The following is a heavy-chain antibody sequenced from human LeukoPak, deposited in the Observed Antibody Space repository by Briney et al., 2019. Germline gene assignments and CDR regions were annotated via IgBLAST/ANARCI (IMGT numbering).Heavy chain of an antibody. CDR1: GGSISSYY. Sequence: SETLSLTCTVSGGSISSYYWSWIRQPPGKGLEWIGYIYYSGSTNYNPSLKSRVTISVDTSKNQFSLKLSSVTAADTAVYYCARGRLVRGVSVFDPWGQGTLVTVSS. CDR2: IYYSGST. V-gene: IGHV4-59*01. CDR3: ARGRLVRGVSVFDP. D-gene: IGHD3-10*01. J-gene: IGHJ5*02.